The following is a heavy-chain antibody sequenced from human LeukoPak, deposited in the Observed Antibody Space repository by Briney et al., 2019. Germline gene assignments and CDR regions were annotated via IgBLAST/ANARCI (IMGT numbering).Heavy chain of an antibody. V-gene: IGHV3-23*01. CDR3: VRNTLGHYDAFDI. J-gene: IGHJ3*02. CDR1: GFTFSNYA. CDR2: ISGSGGNI. D-gene: IGHD1/OR15-1a*01. Sequence: GGSLRLSCAASGFTFSNYAMSWVRQAPGKELEWISVISGSGGNIYYADSVKGRFTISRDNSKNTLYLQMNSLRADDTAVYYCVRNTLGHYDAFDIWGQGTMVTVSS.